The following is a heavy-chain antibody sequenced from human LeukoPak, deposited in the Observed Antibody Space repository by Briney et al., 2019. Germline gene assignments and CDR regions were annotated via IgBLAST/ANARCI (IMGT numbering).Heavy chain of an antibody. Sequence: RGSLRLSCAASGFSFSGSAMHWVRLASGEGLGWVGRIRSKANSYATAYAAWMKGRFTISRDDSKNTAYLQMNSLKTEDTAVYYCTPKGMDIVVVPSASPVWYMYVCGKGTTVTVSS. CDR3: TPKGMDIVVVPSASPVWYMYV. D-gene: IGHD2-2*03. CDR1: GFSFSGSA. J-gene: IGHJ6*03. V-gene: IGHV3-73*01. CDR2: IRSKANSYAT.